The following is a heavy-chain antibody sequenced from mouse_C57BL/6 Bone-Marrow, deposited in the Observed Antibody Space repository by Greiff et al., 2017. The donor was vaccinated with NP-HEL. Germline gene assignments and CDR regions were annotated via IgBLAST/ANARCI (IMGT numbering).Heavy chain of an antibody. D-gene: IGHD2-4*01. Sequence: EVQLVESGGDLVKPGGSLKLSCAASGFTFSSYGMSWVRQTPDKRLEWVATISSGGSYTYYPDSVKGRFTISRDNAKNTLYLQMSSLKSEDTAMYYCARFNYDPYYDAMDYWGQGASVTVSA. J-gene: IGHJ4*01. V-gene: IGHV5-6*01. CDR3: ARFNYDPYYDAMDY. CDR2: ISSGGSYT. CDR1: GFTFSSYG.